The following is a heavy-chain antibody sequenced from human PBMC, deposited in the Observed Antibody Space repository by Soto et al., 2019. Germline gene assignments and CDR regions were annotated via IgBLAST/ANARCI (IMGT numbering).Heavy chain of an antibody. J-gene: IGHJ4*02. V-gene: IGHV1-18*01. CDR3: ARRVTYDYVWGSYRYTPYFDY. CDR1: GYTFTSYG. D-gene: IGHD3-16*02. CDR2: ISAYNGNT. Sequence: ASVKVSCKASGYTFTSYGISWVRQAPGQGLEWMGWISAYNGNTNYAQKLQGRVTMTTDTSTSTAYMELRSLRSDDTAVYCCARRVTYDYVWGSYRYTPYFDYWGQGTLVTVSS.